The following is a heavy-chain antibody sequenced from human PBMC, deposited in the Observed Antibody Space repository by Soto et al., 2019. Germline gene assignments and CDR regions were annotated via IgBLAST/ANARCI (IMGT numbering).Heavy chain of an antibody. D-gene: IGHD3-3*01. Sequence: SETLSLTCTVSGDSVSSVGFHWAWLRRPPGKGLEWIGYIYNGGSTYYRPSLESRMHMSPDATRNHYSLRLTSVTAADTAVYFCARAPVGLDTISYFDYWGHGKLVTVSS. J-gene: IGHJ4*01. CDR2: IYNGGST. CDR1: GDSVSSVGFH. CDR3: ARAPVGLDTISYFDY. V-gene: IGHV4-30-4*01.